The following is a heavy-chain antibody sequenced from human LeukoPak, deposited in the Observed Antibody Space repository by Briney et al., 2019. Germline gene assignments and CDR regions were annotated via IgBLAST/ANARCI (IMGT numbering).Heavy chain of an antibody. J-gene: IGHJ4*02. CDR1: GGSISSSSYY. Sequence: PSETLSLTCTVSGGSISSSSYYWGRIRQPPGKGLEWIGSIYYSGSTYYNPSLKSRVTISVDTSKNQFSLKLSSVTAADTAVYYCARLNLEYLYSSGPNDYWGQGTLVTVSS. CDR3: ARLNLEYLYSSGPNDY. CDR2: IYYSGST. D-gene: IGHD3-10*01. V-gene: IGHV4-39*01.